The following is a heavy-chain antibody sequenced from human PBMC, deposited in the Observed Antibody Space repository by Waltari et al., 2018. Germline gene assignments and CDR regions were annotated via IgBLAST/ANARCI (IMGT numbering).Heavy chain of an antibody. CDR3: ARLSRGGSYYHYYYMDV. CDR1: GGSISSYY. Sequence: QVQLQESGPGLVKPSETLSLTCTVSGGSISSYYWSWIRQPPGKGLEWIGYIYYSGSTNYNPPLKSRGTISVDTSKNQFSLKLSSVTAADTAVYYCARLSRGGSYYHYYYMDVWGKGTTVTISS. D-gene: IGHD1-26*01. CDR2: IYYSGST. V-gene: IGHV4-59*08. J-gene: IGHJ6*03.